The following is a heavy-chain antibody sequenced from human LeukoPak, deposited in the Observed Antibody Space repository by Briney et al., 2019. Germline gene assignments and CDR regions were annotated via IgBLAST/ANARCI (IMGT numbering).Heavy chain of an antibody. D-gene: IGHD6-13*01. J-gene: IGHJ4*02. CDR1: GYTFTSYA. CDR3: ATGYSSSWYGPDIDY. V-gene: IGHV7-4-1*02. Sequence: GASVKVSCKASGYTFTSYAMNWVRQAPGQGLEWMGWINTNTGNPTYAQGFTGRFVFSLDTSVSTAYLQISSLKAEDTAVYYCATGYSSSWYGPDIDYWGQGTLVTVSS. CDR2: INTNTGNP.